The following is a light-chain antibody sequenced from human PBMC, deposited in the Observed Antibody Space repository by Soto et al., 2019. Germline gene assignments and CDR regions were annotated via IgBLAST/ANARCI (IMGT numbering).Light chain of an antibody. CDR2: DVS. CDR1: SSDVGSYNL. V-gene: IGLV2-23*02. CDR3: CSYAGSSTSLV. J-gene: IGLJ2*01. Sequence: QSALTQPASVSGSPGQSITISCTGTSSDVGSYNLVSWYQQHPGKAPKLMIYDVSKRPSGVSNRFSGSKSGNTASLTISGLQAEDEADYYCCSYAGSSTSLVFGGGTKVTVL.